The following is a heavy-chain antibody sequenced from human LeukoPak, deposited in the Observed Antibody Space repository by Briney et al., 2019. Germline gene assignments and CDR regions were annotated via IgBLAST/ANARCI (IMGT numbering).Heavy chain of an antibody. J-gene: IGHJ4*02. CDR1: GFTFSNYW. Sequence: GGSLRLSCVASGFTFSNYWMSWVRRAPGKGLEWVANIKQDGSETYYVAFVRGRFTIARDNAKKSLSLQMNSLRAEDTAVYYCARDFWGAYRVDYFDYWGQGTLVTVSS. D-gene: IGHD3-3*01. V-gene: IGHV3-7*01. CDR3: ARDFWGAYRVDYFDY. CDR2: IKQDGSET.